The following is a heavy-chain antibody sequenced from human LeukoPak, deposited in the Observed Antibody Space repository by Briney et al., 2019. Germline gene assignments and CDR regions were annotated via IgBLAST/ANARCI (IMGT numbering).Heavy chain of an antibody. J-gene: IGHJ3*02. Sequence: GGSLRLSCAASGFTFDDYAMHWVRQAPGKGLEWVSGISWNSDTIGYADSVKGRFTISRDNAKNSLYLQMNSLTPEDTALYYCAKGALVYCGGDCYSDAFDIWGQGTMVTVSS. CDR1: GFTFDDYA. V-gene: IGHV3-9*01. CDR2: ISWNSDTI. CDR3: AKGALVYCGGDCYSDAFDI. D-gene: IGHD2-21*02.